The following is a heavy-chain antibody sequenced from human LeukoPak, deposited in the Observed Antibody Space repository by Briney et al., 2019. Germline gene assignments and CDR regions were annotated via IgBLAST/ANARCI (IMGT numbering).Heavy chain of an antibody. Sequence: SETLSLTCTVSGGSISSSTYYWGWIRQPPGKGLEWIGRIYYSGSTYYNPSLKSRVTISVDTSKNQFSLKLSSETAADTAVYYCARGASPSGAFDIWGEGTMVTVSS. V-gene: IGHV4-39*01. J-gene: IGHJ3*02. CDR1: GGSISSSTYY. CDR3: ARGASPSGAFDI. D-gene: IGHD1-26*01. CDR2: IYYSGST.